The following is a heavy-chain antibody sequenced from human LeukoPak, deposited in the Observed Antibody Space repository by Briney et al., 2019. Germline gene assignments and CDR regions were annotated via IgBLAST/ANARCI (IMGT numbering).Heavy chain of an antibody. CDR1: GFTFSNYA. CDR3: ARDYYDSSGYYGY. J-gene: IGHJ4*02. CDR2: ISSDGSNK. V-gene: IGHV3-30-3*01. D-gene: IGHD3-22*01. Sequence: QSGESLRLSCAASGFTFSNYAMHWVRQAPGKGLEWVAVISSDGSNKYYADSVKGRFTISRDNSKNTLYLQMNSLRAEDTAVYYCARDYYDSSGYYGYWGQGTLVTVSS.